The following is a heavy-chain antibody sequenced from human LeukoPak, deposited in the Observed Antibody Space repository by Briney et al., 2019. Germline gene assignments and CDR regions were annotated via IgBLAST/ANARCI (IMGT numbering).Heavy chain of an antibody. Sequence: GASVKVSCKACGYTFTSYYMHWVRQAPGQGREWMGIINPSGGGTSYAQKFQGRVTMTRDTSTSTVYMELSSLRSEDTAVYYCARDIHEEGWELLDYWGQGTLVTVSS. D-gene: IGHD1-26*01. V-gene: IGHV1-46*01. CDR3: ARDIHEEGWELLDY. CDR2: INPSGGGT. J-gene: IGHJ4*02. CDR1: GYTFTSYY.